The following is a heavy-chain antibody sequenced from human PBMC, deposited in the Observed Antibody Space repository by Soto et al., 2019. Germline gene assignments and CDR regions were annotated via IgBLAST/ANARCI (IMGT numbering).Heavy chain of an antibody. D-gene: IGHD1-7*01. J-gene: IGHJ4*02. CDR3: AREINYSRYPRVIDY. V-gene: IGHV3-11*01. CDR2: ISSNDGTT. CDR1: GFTFDNYY. Sequence: QVQLVESGGGLVKPGGSLRLSCAASGFTFDNYYMSWIRQAPGKGLEWVSYISSNDGTTYYADSLKGRFTISRDNAKNSLYLQRNSLRDEDTAVYYCAREINYSRYPRVIDYWGQGTLVTVSP.